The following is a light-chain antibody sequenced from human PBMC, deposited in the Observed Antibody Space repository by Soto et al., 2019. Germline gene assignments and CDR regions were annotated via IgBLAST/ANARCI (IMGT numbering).Light chain of an antibody. J-gene: IGKJ2*01. Sequence: EIVMTQSPATLSVSPRERATLSCRASQSVSSNLAWYQQKPGQAPRLLIYGASTRATGIPARFSGSVSGTEFTLTIRSLQVEDFTVYYCQQYNNWPPYTFGQGTKLEMK. CDR2: GAS. V-gene: IGKV3-15*01. CDR3: QQYNNWPPYT. CDR1: QSVSSN.